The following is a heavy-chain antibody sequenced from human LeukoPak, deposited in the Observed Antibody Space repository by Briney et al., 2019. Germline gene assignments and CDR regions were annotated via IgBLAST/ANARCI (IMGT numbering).Heavy chain of an antibody. V-gene: IGHV3-23*01. CDR1: EYTFDNYA. J-gene: IGHJ4*02. D-gene: IGHD1-26*01. CDR3: AKGGPTGSNYFDF. Sequence: GGSLRLSCAASEYTFDNYAMSWVRQAPGKGLEWVSVISGSGYYSYYADSVKGRFTVSRDNSKTTLYLQMNSLRADDTAVYYCAKGGPTGSNYFDFWGQGTLVTVSS. CDR2: ISGSGYYS.